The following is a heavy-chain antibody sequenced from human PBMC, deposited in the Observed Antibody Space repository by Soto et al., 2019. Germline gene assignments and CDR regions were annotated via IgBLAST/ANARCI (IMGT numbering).Heavy chain of an antibody. CDR1: GYSFTSYW. Sequence: GESLKISYKGSGYSFTSYWISWVRQMPGKGLEWMGRIDPSDSYTNYSPSFQGHVTISADKSISTAYLQWSSLKASDTAMYYCARLTYYYDSSGSQVALDYWGQGTLVTVSS. D-gene: IGHD3-22*01. J-gene: IGHJ4*02. V-gene: IGHV5-10-1*01. CDR3: ARLTYYYDSSGSQVALDY. CDR2: IDPSDSYT.